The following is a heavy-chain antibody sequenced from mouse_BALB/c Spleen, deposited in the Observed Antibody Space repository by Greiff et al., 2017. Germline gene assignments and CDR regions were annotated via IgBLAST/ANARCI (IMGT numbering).Heavy chain of an antibody. V-gene: IGHV5-12-1*01. J-gene: IGHJ3*01. CDR1: GFAFSSYD. CDR2: ISSGGGST. Sequence: EVKLVESGGGLVKPGGSLKLSCAASGFAFSSYDMSWVRQTPEKRLEWVAYISSGGGSTYYPDTVKGRFTISRDNAKNTLYLQMSSLKSEDTAMYYCARDLAYWGQGTLVTVSA. CDR3: ARDLAY.